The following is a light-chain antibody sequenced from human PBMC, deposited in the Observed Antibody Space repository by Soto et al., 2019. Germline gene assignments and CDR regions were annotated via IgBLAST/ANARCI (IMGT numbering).Light chain of an antibody. CDR2: EAS. V-gene: IGKV3-11*01. Sequence: EIVLTQAPGTLSFSPGGRATPSRRASQSVSSYLAWYQQKPGQAPRLLIYEASNRATGIPARFSGSGSGTDFTLTISSLEPEDFAVYYCQQRTDWVTFGGGTKVDIK. CDR3: QQRTDWVT. CDR1: QSVSSY. J-gene: IGKJ4*01.